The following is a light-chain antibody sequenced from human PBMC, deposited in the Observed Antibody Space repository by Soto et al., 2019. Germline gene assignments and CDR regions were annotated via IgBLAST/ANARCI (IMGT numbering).Light chain of an antibody. J-gene: IGKJ1*01. V-gene: IGKV3-20*01. Sequence: EIVLTQSPGTLSLSPGERATLSCRASQSVSSSYLAWYQQKPGQPPRLAMYATSSRATGIPARFSGSGSGTDFTLTISRLEPEDFAVYYCQQYGSAXWTFGQGTKVDIK. CDR3: QQYGSAXWT. CDR2: ATS. CDR1: QSVSSSY.